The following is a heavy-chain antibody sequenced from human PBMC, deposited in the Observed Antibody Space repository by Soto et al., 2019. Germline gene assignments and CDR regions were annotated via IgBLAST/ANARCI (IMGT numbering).Heavy chain of an antibody. CDR1: GGDFSNYA. CDR3: ARDSLIPSAADYYFDMDV. D-gene: IGHD2-21*01. J-gene: IGHJ6*02. CDR2: IIPIFRTA. Sequence: QVQLVQSGAEVKKPGSSVKVSCKASGGDFSNYAISWVRQAPGQGPEWMGGIIPIFRTATYAQKFQGRVTITTDDSTRTAYMELSGLTSEDTADYYWARDSLIPSAADYYFDMDVWGQGTTVTVSS. V-gene: IGHV1-69*01.